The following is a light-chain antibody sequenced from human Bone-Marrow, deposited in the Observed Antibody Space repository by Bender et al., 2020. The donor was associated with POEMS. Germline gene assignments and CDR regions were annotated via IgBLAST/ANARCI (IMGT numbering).Light chain of an antibody. CDR2: DVS. CDR3: SSYTSTNTYV. V-gene: IGLV2-14*01. Sequence: QSALTQPASVSGSPGQSITISCTGTRSDVGGYDYVSWYQQYPGKDPKLMIYDVSNRPSGVPARFSGSKSVNTASLTISGLQTEDEADYYCSSYTSTNTYVFGTGTKVTVL. CDR1: RSDVGGYDY. J-gene: IGLJ1*01.